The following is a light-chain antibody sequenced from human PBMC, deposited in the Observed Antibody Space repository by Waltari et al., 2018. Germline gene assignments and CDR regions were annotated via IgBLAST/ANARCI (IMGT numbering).Light chain of an antibody. J-gene: IGLJ2*01. Sequence: QSALTQPASVSASPGQSITISCTGTSSAVGGYNSVSEYQDHPGQAPKVIIYDVSDRPSGISERFSGSKSGNTASLTISGLQAEDEADYYCSSQSSDNVVLFGGGTKLTVL. CDR3: SSQSSDNVVL. V-gene: IGLV2-14*03. CDR1: SSAVGGYNS. CDR2: DVS.